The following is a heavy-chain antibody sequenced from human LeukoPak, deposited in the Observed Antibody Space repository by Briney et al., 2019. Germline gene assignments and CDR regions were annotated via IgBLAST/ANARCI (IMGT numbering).Heavy chain of an antibody. CDR1: GGSISSSSYY. CDR2: IYYSGST. Sequence: SETLSLTCTVSGGSISSSSYYWGWIRQPPGKGLEWIGSIYYSGSTYYNPSLKSRVTISVDTSKNQFSLKLSSVTAADTAVYYCARDSPHYDILTGGFDPWGQGTLVTVSS. J-gene: IGHJ5*02. V-gene: IGHV4-39*02. CDR3: ARDSPHYDILTGGFDP. D-gene: IGHD3-9*01.